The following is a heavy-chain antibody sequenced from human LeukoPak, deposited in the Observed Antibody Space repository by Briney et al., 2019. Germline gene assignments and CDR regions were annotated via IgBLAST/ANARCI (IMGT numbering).Heavy chain of an antibody. J-gene: IGHJ6*02. Sequence: GGSPRLSCAASGFTFSSYAMSWVRQAPGKGLEWVSAISGSGGSTYYADSVKGRFTISRDNSKNTLYLQMNSLRAEDTAVYYCAKDRGYCSSTSCYYYYYGMDVWGRGTTVTVSS. CDR3: AKDRGYCSSTSCYYYYYGMDV. D-gene: IGHD2-2*01. V-gene: IGHV3-23*01. CDR1: GFTFSSYA. CDR2: ISGSGGST.